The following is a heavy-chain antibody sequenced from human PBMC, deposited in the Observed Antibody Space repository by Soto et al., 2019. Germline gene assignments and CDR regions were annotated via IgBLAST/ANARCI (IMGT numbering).Heavy chain of an antibody. CDR1: VYSFTSDW. D-gene: IGHD3-22*01. Sequence: EARKICCKRYVYSFTSDWISWLRQIPGECLEWMVRVEPSDSYTNYSPTFQVHVTISADKSISTASLQWSSLKASDTAMYYCARRSSGYYGYAFDIWGQGTMVTVSS. CDR2: VEPSDSYT. J-gene: IGHJ3*02. CDR3: ARRSSGYYGYAFDI. V-gene: IGHV5-10-1*01.